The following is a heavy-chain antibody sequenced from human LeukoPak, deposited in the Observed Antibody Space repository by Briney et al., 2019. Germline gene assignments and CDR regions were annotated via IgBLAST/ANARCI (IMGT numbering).Heavy chain of an antibody. CDR1: GFTFSSFW. D-gene: IGHD2-2*02. CDR2: INQDGSEK. Sequence: GGSLRLSCAASGFTFSSFWMSWVRQAPGKGLEWVANINQDGSEKYYVDSVKGRFTISRDNAKNSLYLQMNSLRAEDTAVYYCAREGEHCSGTSCYTLHYYYYYMDVWGKGTAVTVSS. V-gene: IGHV3-7*01. CDR3: AREGEHCSGTSCYTLHYYYYYMDV. J-gene: IGHJ6*03.